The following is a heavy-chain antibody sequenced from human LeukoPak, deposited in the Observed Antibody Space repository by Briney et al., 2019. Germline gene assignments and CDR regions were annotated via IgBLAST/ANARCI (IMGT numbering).Heavy chain of an antibody. V-gene: IGHV4-4*02. CDR3: AREEVMATTFDY. CDR2: IYHSGTT. D-gene: IGHD5-24*01. CDR1: GGSISSSNW. J-gene: IGHJ4*02. Sequence: TSETLSLTCAVAGGSISSSNWWNWVRQPPGKGLEWIGEIYHSGTTNYNPSLKSRVTISVDTSKNQFSLKLSSVTAADTAVYYCAREEVMATTFDYWGQGTLVTVSS.